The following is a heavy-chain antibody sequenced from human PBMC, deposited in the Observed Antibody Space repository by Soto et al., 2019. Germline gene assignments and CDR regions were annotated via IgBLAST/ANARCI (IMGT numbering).Heavy chain of an antibody. V-gene: IGHV1-3*01. CDR3: ARDLGGWPEY. Sequence: ASVKVSCKASGYTFTSYDINWVRQATGQRLEWMGWMNANNGNTKYSQKFQGRVTVTKDTSASTAYMELSSLRSEDTAVYYCARDLGGWPEYWGQGTLVTVSS. D-gene: IGHD2-15*01. CDR1: GYTFTSYD. J-gene: IGHJ4*02. CDR2: MNANNGNT.